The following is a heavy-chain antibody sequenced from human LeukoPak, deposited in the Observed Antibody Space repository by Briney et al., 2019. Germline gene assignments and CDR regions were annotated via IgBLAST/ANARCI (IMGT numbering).Heavy chain of an antibody. D-gene: IGHD6-19*01. J-gene: IGHJ3*02. Sequence: GESLKISCKGSGYSFTSYWIGWVRQMPGKGLEWMGIIYPGDSDTRYSPSFQGQVTISADKSISTAYLQWSSLKASDTAMYYCARRWIAVAGSDAFDIWGQGTMVTVSS. V-gene: IGHV5-51*01. CDR3: ARRWIAVAGSDAFDI. CDR2: IYPGDSDT. CDR1: GYSFTSYW.